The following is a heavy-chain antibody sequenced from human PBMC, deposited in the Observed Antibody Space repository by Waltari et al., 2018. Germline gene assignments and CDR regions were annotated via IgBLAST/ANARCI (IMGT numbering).Heavy chain of an antibody. CDR1: GGSFSSYH. V-gene: IGHV4-4*07. Sequence: QVQLQESGPGLVKPSETLSLTCTVSGGSFSSYHWSWIRQPAGRGLEWIGRIYISGNTNYNPSLEGRVTMSIDTSRNHFSLELSSVTAADTAVYYCVRDDQSYGRFDPWGQGILVTVSS. D-gene: IGHD3-16*01. CDR3: VRDDQSYGRFDP. J-gene: IGHJ5*02. CDR2: IYISGNT.